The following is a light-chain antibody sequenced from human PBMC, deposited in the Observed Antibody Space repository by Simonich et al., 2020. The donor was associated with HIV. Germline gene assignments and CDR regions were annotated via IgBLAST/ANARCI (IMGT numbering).Light chain of an antibody. J-gene: IGKJ3*01. CDR3: QQYNNWPSPFT. CDR1: QSVASN. CDR2: FAS. Sequence: EIVMTQSPATLSVSPGERATLSCRVSQSVASNLAWYQQKPGQPPRLLIYFASTRATGIPARVSGSGFGTEFTLTISSTQSEDFAVYYCQQYNNWPSPFTFGPGTKVDIK. V-gene: IGKV3-15*01.